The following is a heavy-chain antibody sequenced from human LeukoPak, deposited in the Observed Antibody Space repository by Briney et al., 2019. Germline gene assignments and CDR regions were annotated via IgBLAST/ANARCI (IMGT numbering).Heavy chain of an antibody. CDR3: ARERRTTVTTRSASNWFDP. V-gene: IGHV3-30-3*01. CDR2: ISYDGSNK. D-gene: IGHD4-17*01. J-gene: IGHJ5*02. Sequence: PGRSLRLSCAASGFTFSSYAMHWVRQAPGKGLEWVAVISYDGSNKYYADSVKGRFTISRDNSKNTLYLQMNSLRAEDTAVYYCARERRTTVTTRSASNWFDPWGQGTLVTVSS. CDR1: GFTFSSYA.